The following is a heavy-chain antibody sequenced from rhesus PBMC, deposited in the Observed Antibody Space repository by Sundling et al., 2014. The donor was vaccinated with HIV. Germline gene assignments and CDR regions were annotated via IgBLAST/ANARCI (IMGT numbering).Heavy chain of an antibody. CDR3: AMPLVIDFDY. Sequence: QVLLQESGPGLVKPSETLSLTCSVFGVSISSYWWSWIRQPPGKGLEWIGEINGNSGSTNYNPSLKSRVTISTDTSKNHFSLKLSSLTAADTAVYYCAMPLVIDFDYWGQGVVVTVSS. CDR2: INGNSGST. CDR1: GVSISSYW. J-gene: IGHJ4*01. V-gene: IGHV4-80*01.